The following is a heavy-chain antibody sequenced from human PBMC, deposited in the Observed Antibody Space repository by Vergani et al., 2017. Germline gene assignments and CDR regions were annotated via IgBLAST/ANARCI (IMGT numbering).Heavy chain of an antibody. CDR3: TRGWYYDNIALWAY. Sequence: QVQLVRSGAEVKKPGASVKVSCKASGYTFTSYYLPWVRRAPGQGLEWMGIINPGGGSTSYAQKVQGRVTMTRDTSTSTVYMKLSSLRSADTAVYYCTRGWYYDNIALWAYGGQGNLVTVSS. CDR1: GYTFTSYY. CDR2: INPGGGST. D-gene: IGHD3-22*01. J-gene: IGHJ4*02. V-gene: IGHV1-46*03.